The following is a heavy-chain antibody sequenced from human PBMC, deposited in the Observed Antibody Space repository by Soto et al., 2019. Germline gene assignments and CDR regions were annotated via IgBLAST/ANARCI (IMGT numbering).Heavy chain of an antibody. CDR3: ARVSPPLDY. Sequence: QVQLVESGGGLVKPGGSLRLSCAASGFTFSDYYMSWIRQAPGKGLGRVSNIRTSGSSINYSDSAKGRFTSSRDNAKNSLYLQMNSLRAEDTAVYYCARVSPPLDYWGQGTLVTVSS. V-gene: IGHV3-11*01. J-gene: IGHJ4*02. CDR2: IRTSGSSI. CDR1: GFTFSDYY.